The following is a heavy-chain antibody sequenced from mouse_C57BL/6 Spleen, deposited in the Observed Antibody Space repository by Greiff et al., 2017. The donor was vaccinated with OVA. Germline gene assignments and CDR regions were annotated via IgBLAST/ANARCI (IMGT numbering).Heavy chain of an antibody. J-gene: IGHJ3*01. D-gene: IGHD1-1*01. Sequence: VQLQQSGPELVKPGASVKMSCKASGYTFTDYNMHWVKQSHGKSLEWIGYINPNNGGTSYNQKFKGKATLTVNKSSSTAYMELRSLTSEDSAVYYCARRGYGSSSAWFAYWGQGTLVTVSA. CDR3: ARRGYGSSSAWFAY. V-gene: IGHV1-22*01. CDR2: INPNNGGT. CDR1: GYTFTDYN.